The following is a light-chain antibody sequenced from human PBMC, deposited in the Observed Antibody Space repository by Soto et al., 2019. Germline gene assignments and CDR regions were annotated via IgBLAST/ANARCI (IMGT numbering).Light chain of an antibody. J-gene: IGKJ4*01. CDR3: HQDNDLPLT. Sequence: EIVMTQSPGTLSLSPGGRATLSCRASQSISNTYLSWYQQKPGQAPRLLIYGASTRATGILARFSGSGSGTDFTLTISSLQPEDFAVYYCHQDNDLPLTFGGGTKVDIK. CDR2: GAS. CDR1: QSISNTY. V-gene: IGKV3D-7*01.